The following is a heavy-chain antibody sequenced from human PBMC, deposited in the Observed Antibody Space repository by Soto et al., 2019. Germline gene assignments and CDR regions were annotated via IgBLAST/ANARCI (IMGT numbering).Heavy chain of an antibody. CDR2: INPSGGST. D-gene: IGHD3-3*01. J-gene: IGHJ6*02. CDR1: GYTFTSYY. Sequence: ASVKFSCKASGYTFTSYYMHWVRQGPGQGLEWMGIINPSGGSTSYAQKFQGRVTMTRDTSTSTVYMELSSLRSEDTAVYYCARDQGYYDFWSGPTYYYYGMDVWGQGTTVTVSS. CDR3: ARDQGYYDFWSGPTYYYYGMDV. V-gene: IGHV1-46*01.